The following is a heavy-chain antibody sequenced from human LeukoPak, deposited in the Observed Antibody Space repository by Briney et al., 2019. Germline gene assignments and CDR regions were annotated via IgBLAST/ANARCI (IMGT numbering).Heavy chain of an antibody. CDR2: IYYSGST. Sequence: SETLSLTCTVSGGSISRSNYYWGWIRQPPGKGLEWIGSIYYSGSTYYNPSLKCRVTISVDTSKNQFSLKLSSVTAADTAVYYCARMYSSTWSPHVPTANWFDPWGQGTLVTVSS. V-gene: IGHV4-39*01. CDR3: ARMYSSTWSPHVPTANWFDP. J-gene: IGHJ5*02. CDR1: GGSISRSNYY. D-gene: IGHD6-13*01.